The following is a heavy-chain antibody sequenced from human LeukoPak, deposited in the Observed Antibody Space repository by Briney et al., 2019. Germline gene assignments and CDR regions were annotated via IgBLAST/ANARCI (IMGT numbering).Heavy chain of an antibody. V-gene: IGHV3-23*01. D-gene: IGHD1-26*01. Sequence: PGRSLRLSCAGSGFIFNNYAMHWVRQPPGKGLEWVSGISGSGSTYYAESVKGRFTISKDDSRNTLYLQVSSLRAEDTAVYFCAKKGTGSYSQFEYWGQGTLVTVSS. CDR3: AKKGTGSYSQFEY. J-gene: IGHJ4*02. CDR1: GFIFNNYA. CDR2: ISGSGST.